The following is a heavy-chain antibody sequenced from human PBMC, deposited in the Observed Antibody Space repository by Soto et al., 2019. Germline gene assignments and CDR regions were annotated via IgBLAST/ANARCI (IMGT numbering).Heavy chain of an antibody. CDR2: ISDDGSSK. D-gene: IGHD5-12*01. CDR3: AKGCGRGYDLCGS. Sequence: QVQLVESGGGVVQPGRSLRISCTASGYTFNNYGIHWVRQVPGKGLEWVAVISDDGSSKYYADSVKGRFTISRENSKNTLYLQMNSLRTEDTAVYYCAKGCGRGYDLCGSWGQGTLVTVSS. CDR1: GYTFNNYG. V-gene: IGHV3-30*18. J-gene: IGHJ5*02.